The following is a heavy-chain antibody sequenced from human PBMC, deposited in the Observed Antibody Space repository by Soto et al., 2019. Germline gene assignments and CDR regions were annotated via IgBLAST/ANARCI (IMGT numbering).Heavy chain of an antibody. CDR1: GFIFSAYT. CDR3: ARDGYSGRSEGFDL. V-gene: IGHV3-30*04. D-gene: IGHD5-12*01. Sequence: QVQLVESGGGVVQPGRSLRLFCAASGFIFSAYTMHWVHQPPGKGLEWVAVISYDGKNDYYTDPVKGRFTVSRDNSKSTLYLRMNSLKFEDTAVYYCARDGYSGRSEGFDLWGQGTMVTVSS. CDR2: ISYDGKND. J-gene: IGHJ3*01.